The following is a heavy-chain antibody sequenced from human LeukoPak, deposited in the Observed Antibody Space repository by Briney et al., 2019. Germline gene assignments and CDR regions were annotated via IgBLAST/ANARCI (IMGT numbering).Heavy chain of an antibody. CDR1: GFTFSSYS. CDR3: ARDASRLAGGATTADY. J-gene: IGHJ4*02. CDR2: ISSSSSYI. D-gene: IGHD1-26*01. Sequence: GGSLRLSCAASGFTFSSYSMNWVRQAPGKGLEWVSSISSSSSYIYYAVSVKGRFTISRDNAKNSLYLQMNSLRAEDTAVYYCARDASRLAGGATTADYWGQGTLVTVSS. V-gene: IGHV3-21*01.